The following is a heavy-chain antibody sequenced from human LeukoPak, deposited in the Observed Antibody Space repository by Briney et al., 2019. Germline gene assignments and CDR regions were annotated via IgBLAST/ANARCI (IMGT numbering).Heavy chain of an antibody. CDR3: AKGGGYEAQYYYYYMDV. V-gene: IGHV3-23*01. CDR2: ISGNHDNT. CDR1: GLTFTSYA. Sequence: GGSLRLSCAASGLTFTSYAMSWVRQAPGKGLEWVSTISGNHDNTYYADSVKGRFTISRDNFKNTLYLQMNSLRAEDTAVFYCAKGGGYEAQYYYYYMDVWGKGTTVTISS. J-gene: IGHJ6*03. D-gene: IGHD5-12*01.